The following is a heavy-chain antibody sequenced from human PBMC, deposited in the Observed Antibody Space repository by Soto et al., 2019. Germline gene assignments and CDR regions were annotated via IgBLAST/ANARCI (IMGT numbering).Heavy chain of an antibody. Sequence: EGQLVESGGGLVQPGESLRLSCAASGFTFSIYWMSWVRQAPGKGLEWVANIKGDGSETYYVDSVKGRFTISRDNAKNSLSLQMNSLRAEDTAVYYCARDSGTSDYWGQGTLVTVSS. CDR3: ARDSGTSDY. J-gene: IGHJ4*02. CDR2: IKGDGSET. CDR1: GFTFSIYW. V-gene: IGHV3-7*01. D-gene: IGHD1-1*01.